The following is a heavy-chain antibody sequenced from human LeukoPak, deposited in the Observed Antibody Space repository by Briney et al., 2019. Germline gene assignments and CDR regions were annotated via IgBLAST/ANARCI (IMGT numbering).Heavy chain of an antibody. J-gene: IGHJ4*02. V-gene: IGHV1-24*01. CDR3: ATDSYEGFH. CDR1: AYTLTELS. D-gene: IGHD5-18*01. CDR2: FDPEDGET. Sequence: ASVTVSFTFSAYTLTELSMHWVRQAPGKGLEWMGGFDPEDGETIYAQKFQGRVTMTEDTSTDTAYMELSSLRSEDTAVYYCATDSYEGFHWGQGTLVTVSS.